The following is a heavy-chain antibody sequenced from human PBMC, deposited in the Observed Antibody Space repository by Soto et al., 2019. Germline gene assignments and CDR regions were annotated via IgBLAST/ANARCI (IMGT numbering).Heavy chain of an antibody. D-gene: IGHD2-15*01. CDR2: IDPSDSYT. Sequence: RGESLKISCKGSGYSFTSYWISWVRQMPGKGLEWMGRIDPSDSYTNYSPSFQGHVTISADKSISTAYLQWSSLKASDTAMYYCERHSVVVNDAFDLWGQETMVTVSS. J-gene: IGHJ3*01. V-gene: IGHV5-10-1*01. CDR1: GYSFTSYW. CDR3: ERHSVVVNDAFDL.